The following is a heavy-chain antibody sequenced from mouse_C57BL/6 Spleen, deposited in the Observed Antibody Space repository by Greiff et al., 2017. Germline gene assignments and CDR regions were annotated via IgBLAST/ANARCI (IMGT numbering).Heavy chain of an antibody. Sequence: QVQLQQSGAELVKPGASVKISCKASGYAFSSYWMNWVKQRPGKGLEWIGQIYPGDGDTNYNGKFKGKATLTADKSSSTAYMQLSSLTSEDSAVYFCARWDAYSEDYAMDYWGQGTSVTVSS. J-gene: IGHJ4*01. V-gene: IGHV1-80*01. CDR3: ARWDAYSEDYAMDY. CDR2: IYPGDGDT. D-gene: IGHD2-10*01. CDR1: GYAFSSYW.